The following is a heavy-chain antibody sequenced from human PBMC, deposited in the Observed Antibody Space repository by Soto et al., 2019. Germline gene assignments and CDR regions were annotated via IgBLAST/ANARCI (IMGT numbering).Heavy chain of an antibody. D-gene: IGHD4-17*01. V-gene: IGHV3-11*01. CDR3: ARNTKSAAGAYYYGLDV. CDR1: GFTFGDRY. CDR2: ISSSGFTI. J-gene: IGHJ6*02. Sequence: QGPLVESGGDLVRPGGSLRLSCATSGFTFGDRYMSWIRQAPGKGLEWVSYISSSGFTIYYADSVKGRFTISRDNANDSLYLQMNSLRAEDTAVYYCARNTKSAAGAYYYGLDVWGHGTTVIVSS.